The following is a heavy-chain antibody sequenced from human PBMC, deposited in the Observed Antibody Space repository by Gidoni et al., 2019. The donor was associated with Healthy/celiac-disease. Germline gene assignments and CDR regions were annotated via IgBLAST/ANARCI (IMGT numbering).Heavy chain of an antibody. CDR1: GATFSSYA. CDR3: ARYYGSGSYSDY. J-gene: IGHJ4*02. V-gene: IGHV1-69*04. D-gene: IGHD3-10*01. CDR2: IIPILGIA. Sequence: QVQLVQSGAAVKQPRSSVTVSCKASGATFSSYAISWVRQAPGQGLEWMGRIIPILGIANYAQKFQGRVTITADKSTSTAYMELSSLRSEDTAVYYCARYYGSGSYSDYWGQGTLVTVSS.